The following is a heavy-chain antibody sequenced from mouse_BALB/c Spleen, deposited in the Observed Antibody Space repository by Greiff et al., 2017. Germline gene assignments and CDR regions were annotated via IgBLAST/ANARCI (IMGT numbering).Heavy chain of an antibody. J-gene: IGHJ4*01. CDR2: IDPANGNT. Sequence: VQLKESGAELVKPGASVKLSCTASGFNIKDTYMHWVKQRPEQGLEWIGRIDPANGNTKYDPKFQGKATITADTSSNTAYLQLSSLTSEDTAVYYGAREGTVVDAMDYWGQGTSVTVSS. CDR1: GFNIKDTY. D-gene: IGHD1-1*01. CDR3: AREGTVVDAMDY. V-gene: IGHV14-3*02.